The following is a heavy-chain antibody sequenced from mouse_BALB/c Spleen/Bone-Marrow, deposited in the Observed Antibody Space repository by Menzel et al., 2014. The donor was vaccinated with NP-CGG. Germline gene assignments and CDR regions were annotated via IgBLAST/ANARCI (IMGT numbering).Heavy chain of an antibody. V-gene: IGHV1-7*01. CDR2: IDPSTGHT. D-gene: IGHD2-14*01. CDR1: GFPFTTYW. J-gene: IGHJ3*01. CDR3: ARPYRYDKEFAY. Sequence: QVQLQQPGAELAKPGASVKMSCKASGFPFTTYWMHWFKQRPGQGLEWIGYIDPSTGHTEYHQNFKDRATLTADKSSSTAYMQLSSLTSEDSAVYYCARPYRYDKEFAYWGQGTLVTVSA.